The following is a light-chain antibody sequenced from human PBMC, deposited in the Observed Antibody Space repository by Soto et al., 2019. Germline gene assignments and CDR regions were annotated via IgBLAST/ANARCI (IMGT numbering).Light chain of an antibody. V-gene: IGKV3-15*01. Sequence: EIVMTQSPATLSVSPGERATLSCRASQSVSSNLAWYQQKPGQAPRLLIYGASTRATGIPARFSGSGSGTEFTLTISSLQSEDFAVYYCQQYNKWPPNTFGQGTKVDIK. CDR2: GAS. J-gene: IGKJ1*01. CDR3: QQYNKWPPNT. CDR1: QSVSSN.